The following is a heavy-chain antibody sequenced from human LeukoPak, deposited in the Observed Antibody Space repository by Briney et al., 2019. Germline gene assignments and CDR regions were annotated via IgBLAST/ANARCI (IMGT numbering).Heavy chain of an antibody. Sequence: SETLSLTCAVHGGSFSGYYWSWIRQPPGKGLEWIGEINHSGSTNYNPSLKSRVTISVDTSKNQFSLKLSSVTAADTAVYYCARHTMIVGVPWDYFDYWGQGPWSPSPQ. CDR2: INHSGST. CDR3: ARHTMIVGVPWDYFDY. D-gene: IGHD3-22*01. V-gene: IGHV4-34*01. J-gene: IGHJ4*02. CDR1: GGSFSGYY.